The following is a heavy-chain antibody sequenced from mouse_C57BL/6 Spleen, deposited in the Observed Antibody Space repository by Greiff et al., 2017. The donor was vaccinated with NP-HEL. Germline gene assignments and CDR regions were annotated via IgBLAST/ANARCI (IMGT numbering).Heavy chain of an antibody. J-gene: IGHJ3*01. Sequence: QVQLQQPGAELVKPGASVKMSCKASGYTFTSYWITWVKQRPGQGLEWIGDIYPGSGSTNYNEKFKSKATLTVDTSSSTAYMQLSSLTSEDSAGDDCARGGGNYPVGGDWGQGTLVTVSA. V-gene: IGHV1-55*01. CDR2: IYPGSGST. D-gene: IGHD2-1*01. CDR3: ARGGGNYPVGGD. CDR1: GYTFTSYW.